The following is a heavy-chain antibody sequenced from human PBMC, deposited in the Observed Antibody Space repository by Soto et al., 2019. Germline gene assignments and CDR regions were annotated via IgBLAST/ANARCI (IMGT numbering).Heavy chain of an antibody. CDR2: IIPIFGTA. CDR3: ARDXRVVPAAISHYYYGMDV. J-gene: IGHJ6*02. D-gene: IGHD2-2*02. CDR1: GGTFSSYA. Sequence: SVKVSCKASGGTFSSYAISWVRQAPGQGLEWMGGIIPIFGTANYAQKFQGRVTITADESTSTAYMELSSLRSEDTAVYYCARDXRVVPAAISHYYYGMDVWGQGTTVTVSS. V-gene: IGHV1-69*13.